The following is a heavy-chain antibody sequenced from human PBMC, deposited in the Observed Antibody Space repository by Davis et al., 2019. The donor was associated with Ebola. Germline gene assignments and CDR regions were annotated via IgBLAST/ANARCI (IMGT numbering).Heavy chain of an antibody. CDR2: ISYDGSNK. CDR3: AKDGTRLGAKLGY. CDR1: GFTFSSYA. V-gene: IGHV3-30*04. J-gene: IGHJ4*02. D-gene: IGHD3-16*01. Sequence: GESLKISCAASGFTFSSYAMHWVRQAPGKGLEWVAVISYDGSNKYYADSVKGRFTISRDNAKNSLYLQMNSLRAEDTAVYYCAKDGTRLGAKLGYWGQGTLVTVSS.